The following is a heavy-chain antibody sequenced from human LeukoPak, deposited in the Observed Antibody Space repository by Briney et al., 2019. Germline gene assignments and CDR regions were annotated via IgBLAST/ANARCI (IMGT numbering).Heavy chain of an antibody. V-gene: IGHV4-38-2*02. J-gene: IGHJ3*02. CDR1: GYNINRGYY. Sequence: SSETLSLTCSVSGYNINRGYYWGWVRQPLGKGLEWIGAIYHSGTTYYNPSLKNRLTFSVDTSNNQFSVRLRSVTAADTAVYYCASDRIEVDAFDIWGQGTMVTVSS. CDR2: IYHSGTT. D-gene: IGHD2-15*01. CDR3: ASDRIEVDAFDI.